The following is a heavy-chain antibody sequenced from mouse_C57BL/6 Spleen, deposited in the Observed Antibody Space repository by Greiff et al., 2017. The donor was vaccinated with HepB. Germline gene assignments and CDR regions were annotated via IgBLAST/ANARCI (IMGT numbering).Heavy chain of an antibody. J-gene: IGHJ3*01. CDR2: IHPNSGST. D-gene: IGHD2-4*01. CDR3: ARDYEGPWFAY. CDR1: GYTFTSYW. Sequence: VQLQQPGAELVKPGASVKLSCKASGYTFTSYWMHWVKQRPGQGLEWIGMIHPNSGSTNYNEKFKSKATLTVDKSSSTAYMQLSSLTSEDSAVYYCARDYEGPWFAYWGQGTLVTVSA. V-gene: IGHV1-64*01.